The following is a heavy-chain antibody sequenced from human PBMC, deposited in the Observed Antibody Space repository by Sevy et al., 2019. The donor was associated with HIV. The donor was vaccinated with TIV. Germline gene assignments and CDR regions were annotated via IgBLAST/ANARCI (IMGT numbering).Heavy chain of an antibody. Sequence: ASVKVSCKASGYTFTSYDINWVRQATGQGLEWMGWMNPNSGNTGYAQKFQGRVTMTRNTSISTAYMELSSLRSEDTAVYYCARVEMATITRDYWGQGTLVTVSS. CDR3: ARVEMATITRDY. CDR1: GYTFTSYD. J-gene: IGHJ4*02. CDR2: MNPNSGNT. V-gene: IGHV1-8*01. D-gene: IGHD5-12*01.